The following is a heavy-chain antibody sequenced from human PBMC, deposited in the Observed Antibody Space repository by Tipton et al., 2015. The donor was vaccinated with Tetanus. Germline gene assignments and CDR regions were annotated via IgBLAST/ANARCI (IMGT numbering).Heavy chain of an antibody. D-gene: IGHD2-21*02. CDR3: ARDRGPFGVVVTATGDAFDI. CDR2: IWYDGSNK. CDR1: GFTFSSYG. J-gene: IGHJ3*02. Sequence: SLRLSCAASGFTFSSYGMHWVRQAPGKGLEWVAVIWYDGSNKYYADSVKGRFTISRDNSKNTLYLQMNSLRAEDTAVYYCARDRGPFGVVVTATGDAFDIWGQGTMVPVSS. V-gene: IGHV3-33*01.